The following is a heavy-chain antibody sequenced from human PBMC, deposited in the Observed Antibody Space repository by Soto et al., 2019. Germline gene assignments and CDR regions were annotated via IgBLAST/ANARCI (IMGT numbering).Heavy chain of an antibody. CDR1: GYSFSSYW. CDR2: IYPDDSDT. Sequence: GESLKISCKDSGYSFSSYWIAWVRQMPGKGLEWMGLIYPDDSDTRYNPSFQGQVTFSADKSISTAYLQWSSLKASDTAMYYCARQYTTPYYFDSWGQGTLVTVSS. D-gene: IGHD2-2*02. V-gene: IGHV5-51*01. CDR3: ARQYTTPYYFDS. J-gene: IGHJ4*02.